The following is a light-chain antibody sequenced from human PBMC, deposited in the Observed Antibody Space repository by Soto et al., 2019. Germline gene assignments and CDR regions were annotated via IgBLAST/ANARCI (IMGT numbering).Light chain of an antibody. J-gene: IGKJ3*01. CDR2: GAS. V-gene: IGKV1-39*01. Sequence: DIPMTQSPSSLSASVGDRVTINCRASQSISNHLNWYQQKTGKAPKVLIYGASSLQGGVPSRFSGSGSGTEFTLTINSLLPEDFATYCCQQSYSTPFTFGPGTKVDFK. CDR1: QSISNH. CDR3: QQSYSTPFT.